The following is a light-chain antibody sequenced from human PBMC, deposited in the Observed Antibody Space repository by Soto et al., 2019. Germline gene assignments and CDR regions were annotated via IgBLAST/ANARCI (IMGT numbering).Light chain of an antibody. J-gene: IGKJ4*01. V-gene: IGKV3-15*01. CDR3: QQDNSWPLT. CDR1: QSVSSH. Sequence: EILMTQSPASLSVSPGERATLSCRASQSVSSHLAWYQHKPGQAPRLLISGASTRATGIPARFSGSGSGTEFSITISRLQSEDFAVYYCQQDNSWPLTFGGGTKVEIK. CDR2: GAS.